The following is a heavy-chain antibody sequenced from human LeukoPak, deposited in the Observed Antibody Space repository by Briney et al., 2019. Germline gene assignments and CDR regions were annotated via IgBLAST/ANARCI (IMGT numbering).Heavy chain of an antibody. CDR3: AKDSGYSGYVHYGMDV. CDR2: ISWDGGST. CDR1: GFTFDDYT. V-gene: IGHV3-43*01. D-gene: IGHD5-12*01. Sequence: GGSLRLSCAASGFTFDDYTMHWVRQAPWKGLEWVSLISWDGGSTYYADSVKGRFTISRDNSKNSLYLQMNSLRTEDTALYYCAKDSGYSGYVHYGMDVWGQGTTVTVSS. J-gene: IGHJ6*02.